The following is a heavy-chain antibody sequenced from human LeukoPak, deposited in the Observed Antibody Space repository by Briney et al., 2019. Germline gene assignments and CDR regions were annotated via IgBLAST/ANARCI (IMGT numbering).Heavy chain of an antibody. CDR1: GFTFSNYW. CDR3: ASRISSGNYFFDY. J-gene: IGHJ4*02. V-gene: IGHV3-74*01. D-gene: IGHD1-26*01. CDR2: ISTDGSST. Sequence: PGGSLRLSCAASGFTFSNYWMFRVRQVPGKGLVWVSRISTDGSSTTYADSVKGRFTISRDNAKNTLYLQMNSLRAEDTAVYYCASRISSGNYFFDYWGQGTLVTVSS.